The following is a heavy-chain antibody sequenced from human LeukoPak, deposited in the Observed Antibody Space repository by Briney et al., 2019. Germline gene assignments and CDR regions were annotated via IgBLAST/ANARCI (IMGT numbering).Heavy chain of an antibody. D-gene: IGHD4-17*01. J-gene: IGHJ4*02. V-gene: IGHV1-46*01. Sequence: ASVKVSCKASGYTFTSYYMHWVRQAPGQGLEWMGIINPSGGSTSYAQKFQGRVTMTRDTSTSTVYMELSSLRSEDTAVYYCASPYGRWTPPSGLGMVWGQGTLVTVSS. CDR3: ASPYGRWTPPSGLGMV. CDR2: INPSGGST. CDR1: GYTFTSYY.